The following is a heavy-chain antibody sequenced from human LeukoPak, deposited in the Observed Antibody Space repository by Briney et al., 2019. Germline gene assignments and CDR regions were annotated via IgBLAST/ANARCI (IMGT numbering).Heavy chain of an antibody. Sequence: PSETLSLTCTVSGGSISSGYYWGWIRQPPGKGLEWIGSIYHSGSTYYNPSLKSRVTISIDTSKNQFSLKLSSVTAADTAVYYCARGPSGYPTDYWGQGTLVTVSS. V-gene: IGHV4-38-2*02. CDR3: ARGPSGYPTDY. CDR2: IYHSGST. CDR1: GGSISSGYY. D-gene: IGHD5-12*01. J-gene: IGHJ4*02.